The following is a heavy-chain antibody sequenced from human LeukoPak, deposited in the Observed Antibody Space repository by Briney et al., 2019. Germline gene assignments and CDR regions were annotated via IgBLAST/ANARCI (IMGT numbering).Heavy chain of an antibody. Sequence: GASVKVSCKVSGYTLTELSMHWVRQAPGKGLEWMGGFDPEDGETIYAQKFQGRVTMTEDTSTDTAYMELSSLRSEDTAVYYCARKDYDFWSASTWFDPWGQGTLVTVSS. V-gene: IGHV1-24*01. CDR1: GYTLTELS. CDR3: ARKDYDFWSASTWFDP. CDR2: FDPEDGET. J-gene: IGHJ5*02. D-gene: IGHD3-3*01.